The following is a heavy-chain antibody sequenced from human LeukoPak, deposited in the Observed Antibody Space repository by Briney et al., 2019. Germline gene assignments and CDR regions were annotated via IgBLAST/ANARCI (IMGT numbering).Heavy chain of an antibody. Sequence: MAGGSLRLSCAASGFTFSSYDMSWLRQPPGKGGEGIGEINHSGSTNYNPSLKRRVTISGDTSKNQFSLKLSSVPAADTAVYYCARGKHYYGSGSYYIVNYYYYMDVWGKGTTVTVSS. V-gene: IGHV4-34*01. D-gene: IGHD3-10*01. CDR1: GFTFSSYD. CDR3: ARGKHYYGSGSYYIVNYYYYMDV. CDR2: INHSGST. J-gene: IGHJ6*03.